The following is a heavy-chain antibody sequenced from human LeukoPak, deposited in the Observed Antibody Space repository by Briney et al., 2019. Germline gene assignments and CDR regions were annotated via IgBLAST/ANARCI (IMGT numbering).Heavy chain of an antibody. CDR2: MNPVGGNA. Sequence: GASVKVSCKASGYTFTNFDINWVRQAPGQGLEWMGWMNPVGGNAGSAQKFQGRVTLTRDTSISTAYMELSSLRSDDTAFYYCARAPMGAAALYWGQGTLVTVSS. CDR1: GYTFTNFD. J-gene: IGHJ4*02. CDR3: ARAPMGAAALY. D-gene: IGHD2-15*01. V-gene: IGHV1-8*01.